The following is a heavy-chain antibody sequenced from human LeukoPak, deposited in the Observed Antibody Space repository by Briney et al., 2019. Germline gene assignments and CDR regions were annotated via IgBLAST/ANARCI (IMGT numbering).Heavy chain of an antibody. CDR2: ISSGSTI. V-gene: IGHV3-48*03. CDR1: RFTFTSYE. D-gene: IGHD3-10*01. CDR3: ARNRYGSSYDAFDI. J-gene: IGHJ3*02. Sequence: QPGGSLRLSCAASRFTFTSYEMNWVRQAPGKGLEWVSYISSGSTIYYADSVKGRFTISRDNAKNSLYLQMNSLRAEDTAVYYCARNRYGSSYDAFDIWGQGTMATVSS.